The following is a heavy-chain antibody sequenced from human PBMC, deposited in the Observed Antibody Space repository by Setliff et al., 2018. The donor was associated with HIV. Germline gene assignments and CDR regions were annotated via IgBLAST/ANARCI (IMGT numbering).Heavy chain of an antibody. J-gene: IGHJ3*02. CDR1: GGSICSSSSY. Sequence: SETLSLTCTVSGGSICSSSSYWGWIRQHPGKGLEWIGYIYYSGSSYYNPSLKSRVTISVDTSKNQFSVKLSSVTAADTAVYYCARVLNPSDAFDIWGQGTMVTVSS. CDR3: ARVLNPSDAFDI. V-gene: IGHV4-31*03. CDR2: IYYSGSS.